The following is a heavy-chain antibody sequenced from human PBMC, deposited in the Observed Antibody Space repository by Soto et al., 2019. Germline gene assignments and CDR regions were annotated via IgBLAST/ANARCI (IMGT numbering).Heavy chain of an antibody. CDR3: ARVAAEVATSPFYYYYYYMDV. CDR2: ISSSGSTI. J-gene: IGHJ6*03. V-gene: IGHV3-11*01. CDR1: GFTFSDYY. D-gene: IGHD5-12*01. Sequence: QVQLVESGGGLVKPGGSLRLSCAASGFTFSDYYMSWIRQAPGKGLEWVSYISSSGSTIYYADSVKGRFTISRDNAKNSLYLQMNSLRAEDTAVYYCARVAAEVATSPFYYYYYYMDVWGKGTTVTVSS.